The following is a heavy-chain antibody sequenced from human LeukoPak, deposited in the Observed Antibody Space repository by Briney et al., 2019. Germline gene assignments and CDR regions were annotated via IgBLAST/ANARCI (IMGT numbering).Heavy chain of an antibody. CDR1: GFTFSDYW. CDR3: ARRGGSSSRRSPIDY. CDR2: IKQDGSQR. V-gene: IGHV3-7*01. D-gene: IGHD6-6*01. Sequence: GGSLRLSCTASGFTFSDYWMTWVRQAPGKGPGWVANIKQDGSQRYYVDSVRGRFTISRDNAKNSLFLQMNGLRAEDTAVYYCARRGGSSSRRSPIDYWGQGTLVTVSS. J-gene: IGHJ4*02.